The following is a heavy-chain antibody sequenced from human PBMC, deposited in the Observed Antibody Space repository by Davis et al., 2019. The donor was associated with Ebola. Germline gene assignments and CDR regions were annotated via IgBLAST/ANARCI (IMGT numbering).Heavy chain of an antibody. CDR3: AKDLFWWSASDV. J-gene: IGHJ6*02. V-gene: IGHV3-23*01. CDR1: GFTFSSCA. CDR2: LGSSGTDP. D-gene: IGHD2-8*02. Sequence: GESLKISCAASGFTFSSCAMNWVRQAPGKGLEWVSGLGSSGTDPHYAGSVKGRFTISRDDSKNTVYLQMNSLRAEDTAVYYCAKDLFWWSASDVWGQGTTVTVS.